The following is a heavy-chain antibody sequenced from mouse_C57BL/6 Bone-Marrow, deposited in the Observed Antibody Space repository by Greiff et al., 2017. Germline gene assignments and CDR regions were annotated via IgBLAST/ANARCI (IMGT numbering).Heavy chain of an antibody. D-gene: IGHD1-1*01. J-gene: IGHJ2*01. Sequence: QVQLQQPGAELVKPGASVKLSCKASGYTFTSYWMHWVKQRPGQGLEWIGMIHPNSGSTNYNEKFKGKATLTVDKSSSTAYMQLSSLTSEDSTVYYCARGDYYGSSLDYGGQVTTLTVSS. V-gene: IGHV1-64*01. CDR2: IHPNSGST. CDR1: GYTFTSYW. CDR3: ARGDYYGSSLDY.